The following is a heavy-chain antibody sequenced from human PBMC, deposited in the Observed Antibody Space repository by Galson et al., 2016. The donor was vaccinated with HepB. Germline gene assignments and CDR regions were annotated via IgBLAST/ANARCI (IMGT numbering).Heavy chain of an antibody. D-gene: IGHD5-18*01. CDR3: AKDGGYTYALGY. J-gene: IGHJ4*02. CDR2: LSSDASNQ. CDR1: GFTVSTSA. V-gene: IGHV3-30-3*01. Sequence: SLRLSCAASGFTVSTSAVHWVRQGPVKGLERVAVLSSDASNQFYADSVTRRFTISRDNSKATLYLQMNSLRAEDTAVYYCAKDGGYTYALGYWGRGTLVTVSS.